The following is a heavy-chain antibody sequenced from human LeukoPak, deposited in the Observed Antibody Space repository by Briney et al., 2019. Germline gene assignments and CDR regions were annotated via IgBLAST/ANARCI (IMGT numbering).Heavy chain of an antibody. V-gene: IGHV4-34*01. D-gene: IGHD4-17*01. CDR3: ARALWDYGDYVSVY. Sequence: SETLSLTCAVYGGPFSGYYWSWIRKPPGKGLEWIGEINHSGSTNYNPSLKSRVTISVDTSKNQFSLKLSSVTAADTAVYYCARALWDYGDYVSVYWGQGTLVTVSS. CDR1: GGPFSGYY. CDR2: INHSGST. J-gene: IGHJ4*02.